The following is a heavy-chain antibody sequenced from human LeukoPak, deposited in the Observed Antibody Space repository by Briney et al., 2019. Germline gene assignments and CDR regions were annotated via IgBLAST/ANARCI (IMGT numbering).Heavy chain of an antibody. CDR2: FIPALGIA. D-gene: IGHD3-10*01. Sequence: GASVKVSCKASGGTFSSYAISWVRQAPGQGLEWMGRFIPALGIANYAQRFQGRVTITADKFTSTAYMELSSLRSEDTAVYYCARDGLGSYHYWGQGTLVTVSS. J-gene: IGHJ4*02. CDR1: GGTFSSYA. CDR3: ARDGLGSYHY. V-gene: IGHV1-69*04.